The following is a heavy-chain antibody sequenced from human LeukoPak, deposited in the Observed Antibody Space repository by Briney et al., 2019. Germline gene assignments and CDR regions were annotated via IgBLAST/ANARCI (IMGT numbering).Heavy chain of an antibody. CDR2: ISGDGGST. CDR1: GFIFDNYA. J-gene: IGHJ4*02. D-gene: IGHD6-19*01. Sequence: GGSLRLSCAAPGFIFDNYAIHWVRKAPGKGLEWVSLISGDGGSTFYADSVRGRFTISRDNTRKSLSLQMSSLRSEDTALYYCARESETSGWYDYWGQGTLVTVSS. CDR3: ARESETSGWYDY. V-gene: IGHV3-43*02.